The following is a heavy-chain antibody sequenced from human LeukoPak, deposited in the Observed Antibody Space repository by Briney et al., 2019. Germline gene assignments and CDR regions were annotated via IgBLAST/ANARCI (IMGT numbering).Heavy chain of an antibody. CDR1: GYTFTSYY. V-gene: IGHV1-46*01. D-gene: IGHD3-22*01. Sequence: PKASVKVSCKASGYTFTSYYMHWVRQAPGQGLEWMGVINPSGGTTNYAQKFQGRVTITRDMSTSTVYMELSSLRSEDTAVYYCAISTEYYDSSGYYYPFDSWGQGTLVTVSS. J-gene: IGHJ4*02. CDR2: INPSGGTT. CDR3: AISTEYYDSSGYYYPFDS.